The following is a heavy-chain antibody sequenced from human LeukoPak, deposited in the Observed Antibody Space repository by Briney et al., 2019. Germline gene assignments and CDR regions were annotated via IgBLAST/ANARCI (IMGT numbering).Heavy chain of an antibody. V-gene: IGHV1-8*02. Sequence: ASVKVSCKASGYTFTGYYMHWVRQAPGQGLEWMGWMNPNSGNTGYAQKFQGRVTMTRNTSISTAYMELSSLRSEDTAVYYCARGTGVGSGWYYYYYGMDVWGQGTTVTVSS. D-gene: IGHD6-19*01. CDR1: GYTFTGYY. CDR2: MNPNSGNT. CDR3: ARGTGVGSGWYYYYYGMDV. J-gene: IGHJ6*02.